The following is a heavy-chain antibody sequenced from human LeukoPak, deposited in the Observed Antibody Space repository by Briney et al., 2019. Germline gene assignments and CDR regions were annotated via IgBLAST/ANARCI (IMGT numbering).Heavy chain of an antibody. V-gene: IGHV3-74*01. CDR1: GFTFSSYW. CDR3: ARGSSWYYYDSSGPSLDY. Sequence: GGSLRLSCAASGFTFSSYWMHWVRQAPGKGLVWVSPINSVGSSTSYADSVKGRFTISRDNAKNTLYLQMNSLRAEDAAVYYCARGSSWYYYDSSGPSLDYWGQGTLVTVSS. CDR2: INSVGSST. D-gene: IGHD3-22*01. J-gene: IGHJ4*02.